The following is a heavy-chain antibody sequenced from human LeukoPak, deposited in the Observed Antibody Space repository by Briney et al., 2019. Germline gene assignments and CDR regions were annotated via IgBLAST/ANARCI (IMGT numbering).Heavy chain of an antibody. CDR2: ISTNNGDT. CDR1: GYTFSSYG. V-gene: IGHV1-18*01. Sequence: ASVKVSCKASGYTFSSYGIIWVRQAPGQALEWMGWISTNNGDTKYAQKLQGRVTLTTDTSTSTVYMDLRSLTSDDTAVYYCAREGSYYNWFDPWGQGTLVTVSS. D-gene: IGHD3-10*01. J-gene: IGHJ5*02. CDR3: AREGSYYNWFDP.